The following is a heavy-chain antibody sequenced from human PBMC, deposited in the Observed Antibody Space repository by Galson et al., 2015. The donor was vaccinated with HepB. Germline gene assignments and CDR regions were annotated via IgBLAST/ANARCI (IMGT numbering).Heavy chain of an antibody. D-gene: IGHD2-2*02. Sequence: SLRLSCAASGFTFSDYYMSWIRQAPGKGLEWISYISSSNSHTNYADSVKGRFTISRDNAKNSLYLQMNSLRAEDTAVYYCARDGSRYCSSTSCYSGYYYYGMDVWGQGTTVTVS. J-gene: IGHJ6*02. CDR1: GFTFSDYY. CDR3: ARDGSRYCSSTSCYSGYYYYGMDV. V-gene: IGHV3-11*06. CDR2: ISSSNSHT.